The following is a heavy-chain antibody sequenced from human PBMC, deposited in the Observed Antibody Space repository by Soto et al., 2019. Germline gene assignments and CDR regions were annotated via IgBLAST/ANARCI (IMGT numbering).Heavy chain of an antibody. CDR1: GGTFSSYT. Sequence: QVQLVQSGAEVKKPGSSVKVSCKASGGTFSSYTISWVRQAPGQGLEWMGRIIPILGIANYAQKFQGRVTITADKSASTAYMELSSLRSEDTAVYYCARSRSGIAAAGTSSPGAFDIWGQVTMVTVSS. V-gene: IGHV1-69*02. CDR2: IIPILGIA. CDR3: ARSRSGIAAAGTSSPGAFDI. D-gene: IGHD6-13*01. J-gene: IGHJ3*02.